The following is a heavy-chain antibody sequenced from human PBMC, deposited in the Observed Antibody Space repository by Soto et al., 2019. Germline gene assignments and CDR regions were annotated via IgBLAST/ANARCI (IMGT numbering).Heavy chain of an antibody. D-gene: IGHD3-16*01. CDR3: AREFTGHYYYGLAV. CDR1: GYTFTNYA. V-gene: IGHV1-3*01. Sequence: ASVKVSCKASGYTFTNYAMHWVRQAPGQSLEWMGWINAGNGNTRYSQKFQGRVAITRDTSASTGYMELSSLRSEDTAVYYCAREFTGHYYYGLAVWGQVTTVTV. CDR2: INAGNGNT. J-gene: IGHJ6*01.